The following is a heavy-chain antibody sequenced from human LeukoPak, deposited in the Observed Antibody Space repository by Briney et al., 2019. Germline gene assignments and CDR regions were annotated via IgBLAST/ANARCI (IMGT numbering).Heavy chain of an antibody. CDR3: AAKLRNYYDSSGYPLPFDY. J-gene: IGHJ4*02. V-gene: IGHV4-34*01. CDR1: GGSFSGYY. CDR2: INHSGST. D-gene: IGHD3-22*01. Sequence: SETLSLTCAVYGGSFSGYYWSWIRQPPGKGLEWIGEINHSGSTNYNPPLKSRVTISVDTSKNQFSLKLSSVTAADTAVYYCAAKLRNYYDSSGYPLPFDYWGQGTLVTVSS.